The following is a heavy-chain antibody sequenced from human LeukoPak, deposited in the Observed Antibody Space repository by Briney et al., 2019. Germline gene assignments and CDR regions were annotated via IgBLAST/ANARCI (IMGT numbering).Heavy chain of an antibody. Sequence: GGSLRLSCTDSGFTFRSNAMSWVRQAPAKGLEWVSAISGSGGSTHYADSVKGRFTISRDNSKNTLYMQMNSLRTEDTAVYYCAKGGVAAARDYWGQGTLVTVSS. D-gene: IGHD6-13*01. J-gene: IGHJ4*02. CDR2: ISGSGGST. CDR1: GFTFRSNA. V-gene: IGHV3-23*01. CDR3: AKGGVAAARDY.